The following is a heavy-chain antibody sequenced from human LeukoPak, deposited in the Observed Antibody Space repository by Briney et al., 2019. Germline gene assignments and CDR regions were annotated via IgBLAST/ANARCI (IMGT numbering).Heavy chain of an antibody. V-gene: IGHV4-39*02. CDR2: IYYSGST. CDR1: GGSISSRSYY. CDR3: ARSRIAARPDEFDY. D-gene: IGHD6-6*01. Sequence: SETLSLTCAVSGGSISSRSYYWGWIRQPPGRGLEWIGGIYYSGSTYHNPSLKSRVTISVDTSKNHFSLKLSSVTAADTAVYYCARSRIAARPDEFDYWGQGTLVTVSS. J-gene: IGHJ4*02.